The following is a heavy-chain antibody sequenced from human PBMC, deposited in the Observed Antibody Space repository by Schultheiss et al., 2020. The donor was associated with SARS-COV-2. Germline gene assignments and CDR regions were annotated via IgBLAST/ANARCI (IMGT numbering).Heavy chain of an antibody. CDR1: GFTFSSYG. J-gene: IGHJ4*02. CDR3: ARDGPPPRGLDY. Sequence: GGSLRLSCAGSGFTFSSYGMHWVRQAPGKGLEWVGRIKSKTDGGTTDYAAPVQGRFTISRDDSKNTLYLQMNSLRAEDTAVYYCARDGPPPRGLDYWGQGTLVTVSS. D-gene: IGHD3-10*01. CDR2: IKSKTDGGTT. V-gene: IGHV3-15*01.